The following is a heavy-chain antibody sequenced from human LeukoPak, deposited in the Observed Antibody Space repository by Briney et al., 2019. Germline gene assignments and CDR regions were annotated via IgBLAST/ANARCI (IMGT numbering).Heavy chain of an antibody. Sequence: PGGSLRLSCAASGFTFSIYGMHWVRQAPGKGLKWVAVIWEDGSNIYYADSVKGRFTISRDNSKNTLSLQMNSLRVEDTAVYYCARDNSYGSPLDYWGQGTLVTVSS. J-gene: IGHJ4*02. CDR2: IWEDGSNI. CDR3: ARDNSYGSPLDY. V-gene: IGHV3-33*01. CDR1: GFTFSIYG. D-gene: IGHD3-10*01.